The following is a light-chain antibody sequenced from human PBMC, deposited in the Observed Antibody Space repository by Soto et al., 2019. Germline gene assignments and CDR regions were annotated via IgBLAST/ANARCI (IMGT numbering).Light chain of an antibody. CDR1: QDISNY. V-gene: IGKV1-33*01. Sequence: DIQMTQSPSSLSASVGDRVTITCQACQDISNYLNWYQQKPGTAPKLLIYDGSNLETGVPSRFSGSVSGTDFTFTISSLQPEDIATYYCQQYDNLPPFTFGPGTKVYIK. J-gene: IGKJ3*01. CDR3: QQYDNLPPFT. CDR2: DGS.